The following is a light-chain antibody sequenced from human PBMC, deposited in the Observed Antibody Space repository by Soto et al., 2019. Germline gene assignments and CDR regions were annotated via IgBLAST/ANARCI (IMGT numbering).Light chain of an antibody. CDR3: ISYTSSSTLV. CDR2: EVS. CDR1: SSDVGGYNY. V-gene: IGLV2-14*01. J-gene: IGLJ2*01. Sequence: QSALTQPASVSGSPGQSITISCTGTSSDVGGYNYVSWYQQHPGKAPKLMIYEVSNRPSGVSNRFSGSKSGNTASLTISGRQAEDEADYYCISYTSSSTLVFGGGTQVTVL.